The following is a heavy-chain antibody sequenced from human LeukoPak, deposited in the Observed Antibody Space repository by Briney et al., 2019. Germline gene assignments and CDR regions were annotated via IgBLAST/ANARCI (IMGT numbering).Heavy chain of an antibody. Sequence: GGSLRLSCAASGFTFSSYSMNWVRQAPGKGLEWVSYISSSSSTIYYADSVKGRFTISRDNAKNSLYLQMNSLRAEDTAVYYCARDVDLWFGEQTRLDYWGQGTLVTVSS. V-gene: IGHV3-48*04. CDR3: ARDVDLWFGEQTRLDY. J-gene: IGHJ4*02. CDR2: ISSSSSTI. CDR1: GFTFSSYS. D-gene: IGHD3-10*01.